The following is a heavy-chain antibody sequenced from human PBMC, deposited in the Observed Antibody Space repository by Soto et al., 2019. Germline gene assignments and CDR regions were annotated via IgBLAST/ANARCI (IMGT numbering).Heavy chain of an antibody. CDR2: MNPNSGNT. D-gene: IGHD2-15*01. CDR1: GYTFTSYD. V-gene: IGHV1-8*01. CDR3: ARVRCSGGSCYSRWFDP. J-gene: IGHJ5*02. Sequence: QVQLVQSGAEVKKPGASVKVSCKASGYTFTSYDINWVRQATGQGLEWMGWMNPNSGNTGYAHKLQGRDTMTRNTSVSIAYMDRSSPRSEDTTVYYCARVRCSGGSCYSRWFDPWGQGTLVTVSS.